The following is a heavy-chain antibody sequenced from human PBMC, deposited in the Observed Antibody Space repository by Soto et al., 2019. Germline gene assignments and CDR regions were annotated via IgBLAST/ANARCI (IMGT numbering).Heavy chain of an antibody. CDR3: ARDLGQWLDGWFDP. V-gene: IGHV6-1*01. D-gene: IGHD6-19*01. CDR2: TYYRSKWYN. CDR1: GDRVSSNSAA. Sequence: SQTLSLTCAISGDRVSSNSAAWNWIRPSPSRGLEWLGRTYYRSKWYNDYAVSVKSRITINPDTSKNQFSLQLNSVTPEDTAVYYCARDLGQWLDGWFDPWGQGTLVTVSS. J-gene: IGHJ5*02.